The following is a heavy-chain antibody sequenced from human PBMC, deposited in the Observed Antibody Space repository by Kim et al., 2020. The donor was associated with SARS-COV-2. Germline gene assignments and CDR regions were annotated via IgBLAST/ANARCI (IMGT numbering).Heavy chain of an antibody. J-gene: IGHJ4*02. V-gene: IGHV3-30-3*01. CDR3: ARAFSSSHSY. CDR2: ISYDGSNK. Sequence: GGSLRLSCAASGFTFSSYAMHWVRQAPGKGLEWVAVISYDGSNKYYADSVKGRFTISRDNSKNTLYLQMNSLRAEDTAVYYCARAFSSSHSYWGQGTLVTVSS. D-gene: IGHD6-6*01. CDR1: GFTFSSYA.